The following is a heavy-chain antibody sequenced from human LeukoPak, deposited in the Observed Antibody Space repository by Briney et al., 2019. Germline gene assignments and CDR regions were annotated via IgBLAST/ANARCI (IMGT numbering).Heavy chain of an antibody. Sequence: VQPGCSLRLSCAASGFTFSSYWVHWVRQAPGKGLVWVSRINSDGSSTSYADSVKGRFTISRDNAKNTLYLQMNSLRAEDTAVYYCATLPWFGEFDYWGQGTLVTVSS. CDR1: GFTFSSYW. CDR2: INSDGSST. V-gene: IGHV3-74*01. CDR3: ATLPWFGEFDY. J-gene: IGHJ4*02. D-gene: IGHD3-10*01.